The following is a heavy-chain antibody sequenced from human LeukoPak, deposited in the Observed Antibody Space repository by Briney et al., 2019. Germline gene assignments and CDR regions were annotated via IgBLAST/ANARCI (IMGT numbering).Heavy chain of an antibody. V-gene: IGHV3-30*18. CDR1: GITFRSYG. Sequence: PGRSLRLSCAASGITFRSYGMHWVRQGPGKGLEWVAVISYDGSHKYYADSVKGRFSISRDNSKNTLYLQMNSLRADDTAVYYCAKGARGDTVTSIVGLNWFDPWGQGTLVTVSS. CDR3: AKGARGDTVTSIVGLNWFDP. D-gene: IGHD4-17*01. J-gene: IGHJ5*02. CDR2: ISYDGSHK.